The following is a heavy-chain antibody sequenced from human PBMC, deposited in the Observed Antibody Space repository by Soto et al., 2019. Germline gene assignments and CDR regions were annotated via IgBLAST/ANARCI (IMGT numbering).Heavy chain of an antibody. CDR3: ARDSRGRYCSGGSCYGSGY. CDR2: ISAYNGNT. CDR1: GYTFTSYG. D-gene: IGHD2-15*01. J-gene: IGHJ4*02. V-gene: IGHV1-18*04. Sequence: ASVKVSCKASGYTFTSYGISWVRQAPGQGLEWMGWISAYNGNTNYAQKLQGRVTMTTDTSTSTAYMELRSLRSDDTAVYYCARDSRGRYCSGGSCYGSGYWGQGTLVTVSS.